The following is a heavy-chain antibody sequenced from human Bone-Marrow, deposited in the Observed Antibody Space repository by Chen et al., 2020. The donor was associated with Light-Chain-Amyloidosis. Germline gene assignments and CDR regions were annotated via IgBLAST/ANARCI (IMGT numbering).Heavy chain of an antibody. Sequence: EVQLEQSGPEVKKPGESLKISCTGSGYTFPKYWSGWVRQMPGKGLEWMGVIYPDDSDARYSPSFEGQVTISADKSITTAYLQWRSLKASDTAMYYCARRRDGYNFDYWGQGTLVTVSS. V-gene: IGHV5-51*01. CDR1: GYTFPKYW. J-gene: IGHJ4*02. CDR2: IYPDDSDA. D-gene: IGHD5-12*01. CDR3: ARRRDGYNFDY.